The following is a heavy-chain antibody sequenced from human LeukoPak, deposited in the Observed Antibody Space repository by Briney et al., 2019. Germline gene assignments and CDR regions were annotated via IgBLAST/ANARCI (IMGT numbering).Heavy chain of an antibody. CDR2: INPNSGGA. Sequence: ASVKVSCKASGYIFTDYYMHWVRQAPGQGLERMGWINPNSGGANYAQKFQGRVTMTRDTSISTAYMELSGLRSDDTAVYYCASSNLRAPTFWGQGSLVTVSS. V-gene: IGHV1-2*02. J-gene: IGHJ4*02. CDR1: GYIFTDYY. CDR3: ASSNLRAPTF.